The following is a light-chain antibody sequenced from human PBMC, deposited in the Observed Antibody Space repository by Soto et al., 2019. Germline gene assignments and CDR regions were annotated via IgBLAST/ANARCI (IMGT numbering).Light chain of an antibody. CDR2: DAS. J-gene: IGKJ1*01. CDR3: QQYVSSPPT. CDR1: QSISSSY. Sequence: EVGWTQSPGTLSLSPGERATLSCRASQSISSSYLAWYQQKPGQAPRLLIYDASSRATGIPDRFSGSGSGTDFTLTISRLEPEDFAVYYCQQYVSSPPTFGQGTKVDIK. V-gene: IGKV3-20*01.